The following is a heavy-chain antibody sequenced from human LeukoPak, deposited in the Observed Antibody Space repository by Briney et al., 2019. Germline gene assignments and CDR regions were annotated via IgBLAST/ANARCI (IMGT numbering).Heavy chain of an antibody. Sequence: GASVKVSCKASGYTFTINYLHWVRQAPGQGLEWMGIISPSGGTTIYAQKFQGRVTMTRDTSRSTGYMELSSLRSEDTAVYYCARSPRGDFWSGPYNWFDPWGQGTLVTVSS. V-gene: IGHV1-46*01. J-gene: IGHJ5*02. CDR2: ISPSGGTT. CDR3: ARSPRGDFWSGPYNWFDP. D-gene: IGHD3-3*01. CDR1: GYTFTINY.